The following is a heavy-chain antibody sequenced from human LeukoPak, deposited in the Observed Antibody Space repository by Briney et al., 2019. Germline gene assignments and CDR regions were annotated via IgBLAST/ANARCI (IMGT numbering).Heavy chain of an antibody. Sequence: GGSLRLSCAASGFTFSSYGMHWVRQAPGKGLEWVAVISYDGSNKYYADSVKGRFTISRDNSKNTLYLQMNSLRAEDTAVYYCARDPYYDSSGYHAFDIWGQGTMVTVSS. V-gene: IGHV3-30*03. CDR2: ISYDGSNK. CDR3: ARDPYYDSSGYHAFDI. CDR1: GFTFSSYG. D-gene: IGHD3-22*01. J-gene: IGHJ3*02.